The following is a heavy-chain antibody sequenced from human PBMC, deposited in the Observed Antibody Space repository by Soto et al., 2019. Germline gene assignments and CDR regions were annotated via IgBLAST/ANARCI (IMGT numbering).Heavy chain of an antibody. V-gene: IGHV3-23*01. D-gene: IGHD6-6*01. CDR1: GFTFSSYA. CDR2: IAGSGGST. J-gene: IGHJ5*02. Sequence: EVQLLESGGGLVQPGGSLRLSCAASGFTFSSYAMSWVRQAPGKGLEWVSRIAGSGGSTYYAHAVTGRFTISRDNSKNTLYLQMDRLRVDDTAIYYCAKDLAARGYNWCDPWGQGTLVTVSS. CDR3: AKDLAARGYNWCDP.